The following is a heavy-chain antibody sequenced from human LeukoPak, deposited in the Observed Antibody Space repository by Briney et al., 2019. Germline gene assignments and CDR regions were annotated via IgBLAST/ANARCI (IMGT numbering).Heavy chain of an antibody. Sequence: GGSLRLSCAASGFTFDDYAMLWVRQAPGKGLEGVSGISWNSGSIGYADSVKGRFTISRDNAKNSLYLQMNSLRAEDTALYYCAKDMNAGYSSGWYPGFDYWGQGTLVTVSS. J-gene: IGHJ4*02. D-gene: IGHD6-19*01. CDR3: AKDMNAGYSSGWYPGFDY. CDR1: GFTFDDYA. V-gene: IGHV3-9*01. CDR2: ISWNSGSI.